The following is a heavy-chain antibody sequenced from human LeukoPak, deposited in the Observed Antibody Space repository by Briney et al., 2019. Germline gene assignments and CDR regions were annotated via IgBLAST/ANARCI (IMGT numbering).Heavy chain of an antibody. CDR2: ITTGGSSI. CDR3: ARVRYDSGWYDY. D-gene: IGHD6-19*01. Sequence: GGSLRLSCAASGFTFSAYAMAWVRQAPGKGLECVSHITTGGSSIFYADSVKGRFTISRDSAKNSLYLQMNNLRADDGAVYYCARVRYDSGWYDYWGQGALVIVSS. V-gene: IGHV3-48*04. CDR1: GFTFSAYA. J-gene: IGHJ4*02.